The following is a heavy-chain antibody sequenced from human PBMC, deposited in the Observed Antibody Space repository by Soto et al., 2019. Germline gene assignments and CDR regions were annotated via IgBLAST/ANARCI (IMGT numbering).Heavy chain of an antibody. J-gene: IGHJ6*01. CDR1: GFSLNTGGVG. V-gene: IGHV2-5*02. CDR2: IYWDDDE. Sequence: ITLKESGPTLVKPTQTLTLTCTFSGFSLNTGGVGVGWVRQPRGKAMEWLALIYWDDDERYRPSLRSRLNITKDTINIQVVLTMTNMDPEDTATYYCVRNLRYYGGDYNYGMDAWGQGTTVTVS. D-gene: IGHD3-10*01. CDR3: VRNLRYYGGDYNYGMDA.